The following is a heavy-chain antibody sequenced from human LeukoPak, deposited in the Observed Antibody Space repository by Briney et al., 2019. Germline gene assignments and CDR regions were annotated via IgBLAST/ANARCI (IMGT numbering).Heavy chain of an antibody. D-gene: IGHD6-13*01. J-gene: IGHJ5*02. Sequence: GGSLRLSCAASGFTVSRNYMSWVRQAPGKGLEWVSVIYSGGSTYYADSVKGRFTIYRDNSKNTLYLQMNSLRAEGTAVYYCSTGDKQLVFKRRKGGFDPWGQRTLVSVSS. CDR3: STGDKQLVFKRRKGGFDP. CDR1: GFTVSRNY. V-gene: IGHV3-53*05. CDR2: IYSGGST.